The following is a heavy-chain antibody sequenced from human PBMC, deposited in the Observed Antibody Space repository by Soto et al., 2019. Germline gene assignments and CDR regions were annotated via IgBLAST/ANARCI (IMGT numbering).Heavy chain of an antibody. CDR2: INPSGGST. Sequence: QVQLVQSGAEVKKPGASVTVSCKASGSTFNDYHMHWVRQAPGQGLEWVGIINPSGGSTTYAQEFQGRASVTRDTSTSKVYLILSSLKSEDTAVYYCARGGSGSYLYYFDYWGQGTLVTVSS. V-gene: IGHV1-46*02. D-gene: IGHD3-10*01. CDR1: GSTFNDYH. J-gene: IGHJ4*02. CDR3: ARGGSGSYLYYFDY.